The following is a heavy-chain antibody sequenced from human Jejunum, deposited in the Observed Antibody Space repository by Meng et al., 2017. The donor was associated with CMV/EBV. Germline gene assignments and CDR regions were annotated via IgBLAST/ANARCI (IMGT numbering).Heavy chain of an antibody. J-gene: IGHJ4*02. CDR3: VRSDSSGYLAY. CDR2: SRTKADSYTT. D-gene: IGHD3-22*01. V-gene: IGHV3-72*01. CDR1: GFTLSDHY. Sequence: SGFTLSDHYMDWVRQAPGKGLEWVGRSRTKADSYTTEYAASVKGRFTVSRDDSKKSLYLQMNNLETEDTAVYYCVRSDSSGYLAYWGQGTLVTVSS.